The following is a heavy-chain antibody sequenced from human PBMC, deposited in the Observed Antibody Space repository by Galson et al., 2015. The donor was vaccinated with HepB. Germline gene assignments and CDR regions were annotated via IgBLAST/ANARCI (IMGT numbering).Heavy chain of an antibody. Sequence: SLRLSCAASGFTFSSYGMHWVRQAPGKGLEWVAVISYDGSNKYYADSVKGRFTISRDNSKNTLYLQMNSLRAEDTAVYYCAKDQGYYDFWSGYPDVWGKGTTVTVSS. D-gene: IGHD3-3*01. CDR3: AKDQGYYDFWSGYPDV. CDR2: ISYDGSNK. V-gene: IGHV3-30*18. CDR1: GFTFSSYG. J-gene: IGHJ6*04.